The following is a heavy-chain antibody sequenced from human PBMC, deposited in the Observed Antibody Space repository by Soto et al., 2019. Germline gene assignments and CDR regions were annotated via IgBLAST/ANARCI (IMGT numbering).Heavy chain of an antibody. V-gene: IGHV4-30-4*01. Sequence: SETLSLTCTVSGGSISSGDYYWSWIRQPPGKGLEWIGYIYYSGSTYYNPSLKSRVTISVDTSKIQFSLKLSSVTAADTAVYYCARVGVGYCSGGSCYYYYGMDVWGQGTTVTVS. CDR2: IYYSGST. CDR1: GGSISSGDYY. CDR3: ARVGVGYCSGGSCYYYYGMDV. D-gene: IGHD2-15*01. J-gene: IGHJ6*02.